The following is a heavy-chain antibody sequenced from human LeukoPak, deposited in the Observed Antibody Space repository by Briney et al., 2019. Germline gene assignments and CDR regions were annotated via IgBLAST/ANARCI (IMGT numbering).Heavy chain of an antibody. D-gene: IGHD4-23*01. V-gene: IGHV4-34*01. CDR3: ARLRVQNYGGNWGFDY. CDR1: GGSFSGYY. J-gene: IGHJ4*02. Sequence: PSETLSLTCAVYGGSFSGYYWSWIRQPPGKGLEWIGEINHSGSTNYNPSLQSRVTISVDTSKNQFSLKLSSVTAADTALYYCARLRVQNYGGNWGFDYWGQGTLVTVSS. CDR2: INHSGST.